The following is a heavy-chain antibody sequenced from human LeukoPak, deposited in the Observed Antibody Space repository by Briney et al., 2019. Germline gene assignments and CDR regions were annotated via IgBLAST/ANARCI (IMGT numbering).Heavy chain of an antibody. J-gene: IGHJ3*02. D-gene: IGHD3-22*01. CDR3: ARGGADYYDSSGYYRVGAFDI. CDR1: GGTFSSYA. Sequence: SVKVSCKASGGTFSSYAISWVRQAPGQGLERMGRIIPIFGTANYAQKFQGRVTITTDESTSTAYMELSSLRSEDTAVYYCARGGADYYDSSGYYRVGAFDIWGQGTMVTVSS. CDR2: IIPIFGTA. V-gene: IGHV1-69*05.